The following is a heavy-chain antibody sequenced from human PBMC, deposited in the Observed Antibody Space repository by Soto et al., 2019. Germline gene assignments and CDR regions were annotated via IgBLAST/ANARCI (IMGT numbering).Heavy chain of an antibody. Sequence: GGSLRLSCAASGFTFSSYSMNWVRQAPGKGLEWVSYISGSSSTIYYADSVKGRFTISRDNAKNSLYLQINSLRDEDTAVYYCAVKLRHDAFDIWGQGTMVTVSS. CDR3: AVKLRHDAFDI. CDR2: ISGSSSTI. J-gene: IGHJ3*02. CDR1: GFTFSSYS. V-gene: IGHV3-48*02. D-gene: IGHD1-7*01.